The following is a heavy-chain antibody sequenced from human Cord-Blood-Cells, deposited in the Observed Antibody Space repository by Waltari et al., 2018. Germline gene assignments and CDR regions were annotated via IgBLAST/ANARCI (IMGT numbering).Heavy chain of an antibody. CDR1: GFTFSRHD. J-gene: IGHJ4*02. CDR2: ISGSGGST. V-gene: IGHV3-23*01. Sequence: DVQLLESGGGLVQPGGSLRLSRGASGFTFSRHDMRWVRQAPGKGLEWVSAISGSGGSTYYADSVKGRFTISRDNSKNTLYLQMNSLRAEDTAVYYCAKVVHDSSSYHVDYWGQGTLVTVSS. D-gene: IGHD6-6*01. CDR3: AKVVHDSSSYHVDY.